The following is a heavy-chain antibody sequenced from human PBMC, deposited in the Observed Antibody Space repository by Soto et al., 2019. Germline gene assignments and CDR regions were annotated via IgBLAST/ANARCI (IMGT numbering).Heavy chain of an antibody. J-gene: IGHJ4*02. D-gene: IGHD4-17*01. CDR1: GGSISGSDYW. V-gene: IGHV4-39*07. CDR2: INYSGST. Sequence: SETLSLTCTVSGGSISGSDYWRGWIRQPPGKGLEWIGSINYSGSTNYNPSLKSRVTISVDTSKNQFSLKLSSVTAADTAVYYCARGRDGDYFYYFDYWGQGTLVTVSS. CDR3: ARGRDGDYFYYFDY.